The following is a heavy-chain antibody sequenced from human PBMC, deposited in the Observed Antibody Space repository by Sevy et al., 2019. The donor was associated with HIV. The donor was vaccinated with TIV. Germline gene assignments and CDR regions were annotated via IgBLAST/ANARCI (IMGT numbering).Heavy chain of an antibody. Sequence: GGSLRLSCAASGFSFSRYAMSWVRQAPAGKGLEWVSAIRGSGGSTYVADFVKGRFTISRDNSKKTLYLQMNSLRAEDTAVYYCARESGIAVAGTGSAFDYWGQGTLVTVSS. J-gene: IGHJ4*02. CDR3: ARESGIAVAGTGSAFDY. CDR1: GFSFSRYA. CDR2: IRGSGGST. V-gene: IGHV3-23*01. D-gene: IGHD6-19*01.